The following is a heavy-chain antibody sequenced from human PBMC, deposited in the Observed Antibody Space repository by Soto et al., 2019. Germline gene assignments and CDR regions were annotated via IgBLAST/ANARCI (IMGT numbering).Heavy chain of an antibody. D-gene: IGHD3-16*01. V-gene: IGHV3-66*01. CDR2: IYSGGST. Sequence: GGSLRLSCAASGFTVSSNYMSWVRQAPGKGLEWVSVIYSGGSTYYADSVKGRFTISRDNSKNTLYLQMNSLRAEDTAVYYCARASPSYALGYWGQGTLVTVSS. CDR1: GFTVSSNY. J-gene: IGHJ4*02. CDR3: ARASPSYALGY.